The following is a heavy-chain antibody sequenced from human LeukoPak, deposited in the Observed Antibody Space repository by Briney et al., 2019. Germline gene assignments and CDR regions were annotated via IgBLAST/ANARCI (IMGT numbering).Heavy chain of an antibody. V-gene: IGHV3-7*01. CDR2: MNQDGSEK. Sequence: GGSLRLSCAASGFTFSDSWMSWVRQAPGKGLEWVANMNQDGSEKDYVDSVKGRFTISRDNARNSLYLQMGSLRAEDTSVYYCATYTHWVAGDVWGQGTTVTVSS. D-gene: IGHD3-16*01. J-gene: IGHJ6*02. CDR3: ATYTHWVAGDV. CDR1: GFTFSDSW.